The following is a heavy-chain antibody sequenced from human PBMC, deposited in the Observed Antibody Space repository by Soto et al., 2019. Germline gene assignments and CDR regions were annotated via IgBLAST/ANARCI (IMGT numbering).Heavy chain of an antibody. CDR1: GYTFTSYG. CDR3: ARMLLRIAAAGTRWFDP. CDR2: ISAYNGNT. D-gene: IGHD6-13*01. J-gene: IGHJ5*02. V-gene: IGHV1-18*01. Sequence: ASVKVSCKASGYTFTSYGISWVRQAPGQGLEWMGWISAYNGNTNYAQKLQGRVTMTTDTSTSTAYMELRSLRSDDTAVYYCARMLLRIAAAGTRWFDPWGQGTLVTVSS.